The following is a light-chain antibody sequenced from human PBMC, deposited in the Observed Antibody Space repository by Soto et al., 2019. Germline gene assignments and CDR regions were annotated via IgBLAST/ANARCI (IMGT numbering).Light chain of an antibody. J-gene: IGKJ1*01. Sequence: DILMTQSPDSLAVSLGERATINCKSSQSVLHSSNNKNYLAWYQQKPGQPPKLLIYWASTRESGVPDRFSGSGSGTDFTLTISSLQAEDVAVYFCQQYYSTPQPFGQGTKVEIK. CDR1: QSVLHSSNNKNY. V-gene: IGKV4-1*01. CDR3: QQYYSTPQP. CDR2: WAS.